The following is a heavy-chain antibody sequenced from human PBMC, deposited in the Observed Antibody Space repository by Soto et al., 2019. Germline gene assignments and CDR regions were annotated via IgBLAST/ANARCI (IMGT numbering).Heavy chain of an antibody. Sequence: QVQLQESGPGLVKPSETLSLTCTVSGGSISSYYWSWIRQPPGKGLEWIGYIYYSGSTNYNPSLKSRVTISVDTSKNQFSLKLSSVTAADTAVYYCARLGLPYDFDYWGQGTLVTVSS. CDR3: ARLGLPYDFDY. J-gene: IGHJ4*02. CDR2: IYYSGST. D-gene: IGHD4-17*01. CDR1: GGSISSYY. V-gene: IGHV4-59*08.